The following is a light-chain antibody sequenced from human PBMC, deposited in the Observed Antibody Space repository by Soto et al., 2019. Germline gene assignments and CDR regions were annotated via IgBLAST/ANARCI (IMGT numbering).Light chain of an antibody. CDR2: DVS. CDR1: SGDVVGYNY. Sequence: QSVLTQPASVSGSPGQSITISCTGTSGDVVGYNYVSWYQHHPGKAPKLIIYDVSNRPSGVSNRFSGSKSGNTASLTISGLQPEDEADYYCSSYTTSNTRQIVFGTGTKVTVL. CDR3: SSYTTSNTRQIV. V-gene: IGLV2-14*03. J-gene: IGLJ1*01.